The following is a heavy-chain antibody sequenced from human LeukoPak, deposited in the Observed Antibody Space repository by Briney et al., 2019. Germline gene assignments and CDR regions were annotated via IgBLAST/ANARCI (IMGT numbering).Heavy chain of an antibody. D-gene: IGHD1-20*01. CDR1: GGTFSSYA. J-gene: IGHJ3*01. CDR3: ARDLSRYNWNDPPIGAFDL. CDR2: IIPIFGTA. Sequence: ASVKVSCKASGGTFSSYAISWVRQAPGQGLEWMGGIIPIFGTANYAQKFQGRVTITTDESTSTAYMELSSLRSEDTAVYYCARDLSRYNWNDPPIGAFDLWGQGTMVTVSS. V-gene: IGHV1-69*05.